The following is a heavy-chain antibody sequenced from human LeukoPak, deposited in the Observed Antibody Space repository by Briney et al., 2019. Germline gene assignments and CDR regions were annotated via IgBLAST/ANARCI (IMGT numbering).Heavy chain of an antibody. J-gene: IGHJ3*02. CDR1: GFTFSTYW. CDR2: IKPDGSDQ. CDR3: ARARLRGNAFDI. D-gene: IGHD4-17*01. Sequence: GGSLRLSCAASGFTFSTYWMSWVRQTPGEGLEWLANIKPDGSDQYYVDSVRGRFTISRDNAENSLYLQMNSLRAEDTAVYYCARARLRGNAFDIWGQGTMVTVSS. V-gene: IGHV3-7*01.